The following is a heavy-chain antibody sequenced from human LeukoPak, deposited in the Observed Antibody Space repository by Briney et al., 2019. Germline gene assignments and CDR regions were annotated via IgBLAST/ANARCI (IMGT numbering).Heavy chain of an antibody. J-gene: IGHJ2*01. CDR2: ISGSGDTI. Sequence: WGSLRLSCAASGFTFSIYAMTGVRQAPGKGLEWVSTISGSGDTIYYADSVKGRFTISRDNSKNTLYLQMNSLRAEDTALYYCAKLEGYCSSSTCHGNWYFDRWGRGTLVTVSS. D-gene: IGHD2-2*01. V-gene: IGHV3-23*01. CDR1: GFTFSIYA. CDR3: AKLEGYCSSSTCHGNWYFDR.